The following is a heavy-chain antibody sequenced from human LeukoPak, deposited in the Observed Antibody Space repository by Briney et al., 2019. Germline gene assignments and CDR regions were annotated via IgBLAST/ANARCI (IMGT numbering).Heavy chain of an antibody. CDR1: GYTFTGYY. CDR2: INPNSGGT. Sequence: ASVKVSCKASGYTFTGYYMHWVRQAPGQGLEWMGWINPNSGGTNYAQKFQGRVTMTRDTSISTAYMELSRLRSDDTAVYYCARDRNDILTGYSPRDEYFQHWGQGTLVTVSS. J-gene: IGHJ1*01. V-gene: IGHV1-2*02. D-gene: IGHD3-9*01. CDR3: ARDRNDILTGYSPRDEYFQH.